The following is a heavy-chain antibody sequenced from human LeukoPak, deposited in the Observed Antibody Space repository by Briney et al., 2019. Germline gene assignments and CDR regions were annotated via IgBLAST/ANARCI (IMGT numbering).Heavy chain of an antibody. CDR1: GFTFSTYA. CDR3: ARVVGVVAAASYNWFDP. V-gene: IGHV3-53*01. CDR2: IYAGGTT. Sequence: GRSLRLSCAASGFTFSTYAMHWVRQAPGKGLEWVSVIYAGGTTYYADSVKGRFTISRDNSKNTLYLQMNSLRAEDTAVYYCARVVGVVAAASYNWFDPWGQGTLVTVSS. D-gene: IGHD2-15*01. J-gene: IGHJ5*02.